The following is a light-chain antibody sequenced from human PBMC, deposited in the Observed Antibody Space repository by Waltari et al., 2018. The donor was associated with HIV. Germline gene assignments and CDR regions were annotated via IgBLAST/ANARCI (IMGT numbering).Light chain of an antibody. V-gene: IGKV1-9*01. CDR1: QGISSY. CDR3: QQRESYTQIS. Sequence: DIQLTQSPSILSDSVGYKVTITCRTSQGISSYFSWYQQKPGKAHKLLIYSTSTLQSGVPSRFSGSGSGTEFTLTISSLQPEDFATYYCQQRESYTQISFGGGTKVGIK. CDR2: STS. J-gene: IGKJ4*01.